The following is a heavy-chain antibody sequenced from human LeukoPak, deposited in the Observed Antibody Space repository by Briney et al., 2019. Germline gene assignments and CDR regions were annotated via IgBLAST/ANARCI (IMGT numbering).Heavy chain of an antibody. D-gene: IGHD6-13*01. CDR1: GFTFSDYY. V-gene: IGHV3-11*01. CDR2: ISSGGSTI. Sequence: PGGSLRLSCAVSGFTFSDYYMSWIRQAPGKGLEWVSYISSGGSTISHADSVKGRFTISRDNAENSLYLQMNSLRAEDTAVYYCPRRAAAGRCLDYWGQGTLVTVSS. J-gene: IGHJ4*02. CDR3: PRRAAAGRCLDY.